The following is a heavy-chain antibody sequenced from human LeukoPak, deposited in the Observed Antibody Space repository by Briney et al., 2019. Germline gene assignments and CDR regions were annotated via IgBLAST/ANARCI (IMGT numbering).Heavy chain of an antibody. Sequence: GGSLRLSXAASGFTFSSYSMNWVRQAPGKGLEWVSYISGSRSTIYYADSVKGRFTISRDNAKNSLYLQMNSLRAEDTAVYYCARDSSGYDVRYYYYYMDVWGKGTTVTVSS. J-gene: IGHJ6*03. D-gene: IGHD5-12*01. CDR3: ARDSSGYDVRYYYYYMDV. CDR2: ISGSRSTI. V-gene: IGHV3-48*01. CDR1: GFTFSSYS.